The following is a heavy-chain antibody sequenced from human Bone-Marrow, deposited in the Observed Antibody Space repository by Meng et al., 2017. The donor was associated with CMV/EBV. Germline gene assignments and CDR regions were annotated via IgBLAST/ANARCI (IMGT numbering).Heavy chain of an antibody. CDR2: ISWNSGSI. J-gene: IGHJ4*02. CDR1: GFTFDDYA. V-gene: IGHV3-9*01. CDR3: ARDWGASQSSNDY. D-gene: IGHD4/OR15-4a*01. Sequence: GGSLRLSCAASGFTFDDYAMHWVRQAPGKGLEWVSGISWNSGSIGYADSVKGRFTISRDNAKNSLNLQMNSLRAEDTAVYYCARDWGASQSSNDYWGQGTLVTVSS.